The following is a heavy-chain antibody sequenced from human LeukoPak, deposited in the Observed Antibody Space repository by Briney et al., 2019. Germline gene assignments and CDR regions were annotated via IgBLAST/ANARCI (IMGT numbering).Heavy chain of an antibody. Sequence: ASVKVSCKTSGYTFTKYGISWVRQAPGQGPEWMGWISVYDGNTDYAQKLQDRLTLTTDTSTDTAHMELRSLRSDDTAVYYCVRARGDRSGYYRYWGQGTLVTVSS. V-gene: IGHV1-18*01. CDR2: ISVYDGNT. D-gene: IGHD3-22*01. CDR3: VRARGDRSGYYRY. CDR1: GYTFTKYG. J-gene: IGHJ4*02.